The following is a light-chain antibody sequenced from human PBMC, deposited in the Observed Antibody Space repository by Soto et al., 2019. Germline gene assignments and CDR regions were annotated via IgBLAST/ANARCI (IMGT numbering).Light chain of an antibody. J-gene: IGKJ4*01. Sequence: IVLTQSPATLSLSPRERAALSCRASQSVSSYLAWYQQKPGQAPRLLIYDASKRAPGIPARFTGSGSGTDFTLTISSLEPEDFAVYFCQQRSNWPSTFGGGTKVEI. CDR2: DAS. V-gene: IGKV3-11*01. CDR1: QSVSSY. CDR3: QQRSNWPST.